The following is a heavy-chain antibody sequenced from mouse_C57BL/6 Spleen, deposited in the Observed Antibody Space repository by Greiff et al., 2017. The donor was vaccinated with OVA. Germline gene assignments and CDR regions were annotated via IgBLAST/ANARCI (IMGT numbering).Heavy chain of an antibody. CDR1: GYTFTSYW. D-gene: IGHD1-1*01. CDR2: IDPSDSYT. J-gene: IGHJ2*01. CDR3: AREGITTVVADFDY. Sequence: QVQLQQSGAELVKPGASVKLSCKASGYTFTSYWMQWVKQRPGQGLEWIGEIDPSDSYTNYNQKFKGKATLTVDTSSSTAYMQLSSLTSEDSAVYYCAREGITTVVADFDYWGQGTTLTVSS. V-gene: IGHV1-50*01.